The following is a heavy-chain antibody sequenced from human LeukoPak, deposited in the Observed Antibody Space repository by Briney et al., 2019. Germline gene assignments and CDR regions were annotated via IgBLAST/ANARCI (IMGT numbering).Heavy chain of an antibody. CDR2: INHSGST. D-gene: IGHD5-24*01. CDR1: GGSFSGYY. J-gene: IGHJ4*02. CDR3: ARGRDTDPFDY. V-gene: IGHV4-34*01. Sequence: SETLSLTCAVYGGSFSGYYWSWIRQPPGKGLEWIGGINHSGSTNYNPSLKSRVTISVDTSKNQFSLKLSSVTAADTAVYYCARGRDTDPFDYWGQGTLVTVSS.